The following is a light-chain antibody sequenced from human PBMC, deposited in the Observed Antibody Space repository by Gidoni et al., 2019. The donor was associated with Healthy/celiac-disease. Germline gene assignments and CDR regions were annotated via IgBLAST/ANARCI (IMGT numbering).Light chain of an antibody. CDR2: LNSDGSH. CDR3: QTWGTGSWV. V-gene: IGLV4-69*01. Sequence: QLVLTQSPSASASLGASVKLTCTLSSGHRSYAIAWHQQQPEKGPRYLMKLNSDGSHSKGYGIPDRFSGSSSGAERYLTISSLQSEDEADYYCQTWGTGSWVFGGGTKLTVL. CDR1: SGHRSYA. J-gene: IGLJ3*02.